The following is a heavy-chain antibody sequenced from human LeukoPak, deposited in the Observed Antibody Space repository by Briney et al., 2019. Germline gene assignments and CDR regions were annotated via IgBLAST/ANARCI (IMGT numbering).Heavy chain of an antibody. CDR2: IYPGDSDT. D-gene: IGHD6-19*01. Sequence: GESLKISCNGSGYSFTNYWIGWVRQMPGKGLEWMGIIYPGDSDTRYSPSFQGQVTISADKSISTAYLQWSSLKASDTAMYYCARHGVAGDYYFDYWGQGTLVTVSS. CDR1: GYSFTNYW. CDR3: ARHGVAGDYYFDY. V-gene: IGHV5-51*01. J-gene: IGHJ4*02.